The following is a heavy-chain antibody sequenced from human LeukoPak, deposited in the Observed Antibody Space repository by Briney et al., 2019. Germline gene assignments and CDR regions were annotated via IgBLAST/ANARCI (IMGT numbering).Heavy chain of an antibody. CDR1: GGTFSSYA. CDR3: ARQRWAYGSGSYYYYYYGMDV. V-gene: IGHV1-69*13. CDR2: IIPIFGTA. D-gene: IGHD3-10*01. J-gene: IGHJ6*02. Sequence: GASVKVSCKASGGTFSSYAISWVRQAPGQGLEWMGGIIPIFGTANYAQKFQGRVTITADESTSTAYMELSSLRSEDTAVYYCARQRWAYGSGSYYYYYYGMDVWGQGTTVTVSS.